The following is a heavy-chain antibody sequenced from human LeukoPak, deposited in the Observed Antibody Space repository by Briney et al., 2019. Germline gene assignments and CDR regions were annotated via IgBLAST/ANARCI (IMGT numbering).Heavy chain of an antibody. D-gene: IGHD3-22*01. CDR1: EYTLTELS. V-gene: IGHV1-24*01. CDR2: FDPEDGET. CDR3: ATLRDSSGYYSEDFDY. Sequence: ASVKVSCKVSEYTLTELSMHWVRQAPGKGLEWMGGFDPEDGETIYAQKFQGRVTMTEDTSTDTAYMELSSLRSEDTAVYYCATLRDSSGYYSEDFDYWGQGTLVTVSS. J-gene: IGHJ4*02.